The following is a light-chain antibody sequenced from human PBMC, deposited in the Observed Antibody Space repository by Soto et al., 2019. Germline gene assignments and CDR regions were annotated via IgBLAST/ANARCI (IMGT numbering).Light chain of an antibody. CDR1: SSNIGNNY. CDR3: GTWDSSLSAFYA. J-gene: IGLJ1*01. CDR2: DNN. Sequence: QSVLTQPPSVSAAPGQKVTISCSGSSSNIGNNYVSWYQQLPGTAPKLLIYDNNKRPSGIPDRFSGSKSGTSATLDVTGLQTGDEADYYCGTWDSSLSAFYAFGTGTKVTVL. V-gene: IGLV1-51*01.